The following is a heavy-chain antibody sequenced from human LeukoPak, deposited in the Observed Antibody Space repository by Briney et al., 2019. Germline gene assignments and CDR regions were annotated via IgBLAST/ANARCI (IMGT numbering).Heavy chain of an antibody. CDR1: GYTFTSYA. CDR3: ASRSGAGFGDPYWYFDL. V-gene: IGHV1-3*01. J-gene: IGHJ2*01. CDR2: INAGNGNT. D-gene: IGHD3-10*01. Sequence: ASVKVSCKASGYTFTSYAMHWVRQAPGQRLEWMGWINAGNGNTKYSQKFQGRVTITRDTSASTAYMELSSLRSEDTAVYYCASRSGAGFGDPYWYFDLWGRGTLVTVSS.